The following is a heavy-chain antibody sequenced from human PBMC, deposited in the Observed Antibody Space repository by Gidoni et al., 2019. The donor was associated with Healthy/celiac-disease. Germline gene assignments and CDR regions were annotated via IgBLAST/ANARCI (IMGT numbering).Heavy chain of an antibody. J-gene: IGHJ4*02. V-gene: IGHV3-30*18. CDR1: GFTFSSYG. CDR3: AKVGWESSGLDY. Sequence: QVQLVESGGGVVQPGRSLRLSCEASGFTFSSYGMHWVRQAPGKGLEWVAVISYDGSNKYYADSVKGRFTISRDNSKNTLYLQMNSLRAEDTAVYYCAKVGWESSGLDYWGQGTLVTVSS. D-gene: IGHD6-19*01. CDR2: ISYDGSNK.